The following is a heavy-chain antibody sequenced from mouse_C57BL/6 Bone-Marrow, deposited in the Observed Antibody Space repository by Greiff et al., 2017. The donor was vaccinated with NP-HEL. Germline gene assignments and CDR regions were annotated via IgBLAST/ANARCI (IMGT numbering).Heavy chain of an antibody. D-gene: IGHD1-1*01. V-gene: IGHV2-9*01. Sequence: QVQLKESGPGLVAPSQTLSITCTASGFSLTSYGVDWVRQPPGKGLEWLGVIGRGGSTTYNSALMSRLSISKDNSKGQVFVKMNSLQTDDTAMYYCAKHGNYGSSIYWYFEVWGTGTTVTVSS. CDR1: GFSLTSYG. CDR3: AKHGNYGSSIYWYFEV. CDR2: IGRGGST. J-gene: IGHJ1*03.